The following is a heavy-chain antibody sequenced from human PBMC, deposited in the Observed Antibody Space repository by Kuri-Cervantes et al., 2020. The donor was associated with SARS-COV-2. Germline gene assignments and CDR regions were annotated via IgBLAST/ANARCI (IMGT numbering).Heavy chain of an antibody. D-gene: IGHD3-3*01. CDR1: GLTFRSYA. J-gene: IGHJ4*02. Sequence: SLDIPCPASGLTFRSYALHWVRQAPGKGLEYVSAISSNWGSTYYANSVTGRSTISRDNSKNTLYLQMGNLRAEDMAVYYCASGNFGVAIDYWGQGTLVTVSS. CDR2: ISSNWGST. V-gene: IGHV3-64*01. CDR3: ASGNFGVAIDY.